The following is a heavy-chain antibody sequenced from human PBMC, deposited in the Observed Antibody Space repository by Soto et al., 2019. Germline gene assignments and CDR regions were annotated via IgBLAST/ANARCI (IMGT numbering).Heavy chain of an antibody. CDR3: ARDPKTSGGQNWAFNYFDS. CDR1: GFTFSSYS. D-gene: IGHD7-27*01. V-gene: IGHV3-30*03. Sequence: PGGSLRLSCAASGFTFSSYSMNWVRQAPGKGPEWVALISYDGTNKFYADSVKGRFTISRDNSKSTLYLQVDSLRPEDAAVYYCARDPKTSGGQNWAFNYFDSWGQGTLVTVSS. J-gene: IGHJ4*02. CDR2: ISYDGTNK.